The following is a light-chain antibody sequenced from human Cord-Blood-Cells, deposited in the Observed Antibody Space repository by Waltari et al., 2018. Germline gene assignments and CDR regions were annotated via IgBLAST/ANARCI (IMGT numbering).Light chain of an antibody. CDR1: QSISSY. J-gene: IGKJ1*01. V-gene: IGKV1-39*01. Sequence: DIQMTQSPSSLYASAGDSVTIPCRASQSISSYLNWYKQKPGKAPKLQNYAASRLQSGVTLRFSGSGSGTDFTLTISSLQPEDFATYYCQQSYSTPRTFGQGTKVEIK. CDR3: QQSYSTPRT. CDR2: AAS.